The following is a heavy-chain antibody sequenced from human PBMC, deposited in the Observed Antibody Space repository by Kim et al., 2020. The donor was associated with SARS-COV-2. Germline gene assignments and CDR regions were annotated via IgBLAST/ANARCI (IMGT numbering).Heavy chain of an antibody. V-gene: IGHV3-9*01. CDR1: GFDFKYYA. CDR2: INWNSASK. CDR3: AKEGDGNDVVRTRDWYFDL. Sequence: GGSLRLSCEGSGFDFKYYAINWVRQVPGKGLEWVSGINWNSASKGYGDSVKGRFTMSRDDAKKSVYLEMNSLRVEDTAFYYCAKEGDGNDVVRTRDWYFDLWGRGTLVTVSS. D-gene: IGHD2-21*01. J-gene: IGHJ2*01.